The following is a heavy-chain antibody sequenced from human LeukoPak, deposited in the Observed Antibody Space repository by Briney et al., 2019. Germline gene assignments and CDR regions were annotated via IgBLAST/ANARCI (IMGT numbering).Heavy chain of an antibody. CDR3: ARGLTIYDILTAYYTFPYFDY. V-gene: IGHV4-59*01. CDR2: IYYSGST. D-gene: IGHD3-9*01. CDR1: GGSMSSYY. Sequence: SETLSLTCSVSGGSMSSYYLSWIRQPPGKGLEWIGYIYYSGSTNYNPSLKSRVTISVDTSKNQFSLNLSTVTAADTAVYYCARGLTIYDILTAYYTFPYFDYWGQGTLVTVSS. J-gene: IGHJ4*02.